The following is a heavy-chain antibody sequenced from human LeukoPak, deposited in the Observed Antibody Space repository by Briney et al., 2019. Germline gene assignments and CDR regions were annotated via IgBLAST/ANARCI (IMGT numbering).Heavy chain of an antibody. D-gene: IGHD5-12*01. CDR3: ARARQMGYSGYDTVEY. CDR1: GGTFSSYA. V-gene: IGHV1-69*05. CDR2: IIPIFGTA. J-gene: IGHJ4*02. Sequence: SVKVSCKASGGTFSSYAISWVRQAPGQGLEWMGGIIPIFGTANYAQKFQGRVTITTDESTSTVYMELSSLRSEDTAVYYCARARQMGYSGYDTVEYWGQGTLVTVSS.